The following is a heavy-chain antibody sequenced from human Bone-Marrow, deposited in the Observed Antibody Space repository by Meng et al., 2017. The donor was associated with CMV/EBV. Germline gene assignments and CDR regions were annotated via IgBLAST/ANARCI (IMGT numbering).Heavy chain of an antibody. D-gene: IGHD3-22*01. V-gene: IGHV1-18*01. CDR3: ARDSTYYYDSSGFPYGMDV. Sequence: ASVKVSCKASGYTFTSYGISWVRQAPGQGLEWMGWISAYNGNTNFAQNLQGRVTMTADTSTSTAYMELRSLRSDDTAVYYCARDSTYYYDSSGFPYGMDVWGQGTTVTVSS. CDR1: GYTFTSYG. J-gene: IGHJ6*02. CDR2: ISAYNGNT.